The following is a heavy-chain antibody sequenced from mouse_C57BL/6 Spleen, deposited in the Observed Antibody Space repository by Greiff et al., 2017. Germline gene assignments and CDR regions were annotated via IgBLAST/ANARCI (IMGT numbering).Heavy chain of an antibody. J-gene: IGHJ3*01. CDR2: INPYNGGT. CDR3: AAGYYGTPFAY. CDR1: GYTFTDYY. Sequence: EVKLVESGPVLVKPGASVKMSCKASGYTFTDYYMNWVKQSHGKSLEWIGVINPYNGGTSYNQKFKGKATLTVDKSSSTAYMELNSLTSEDSAVYYCAAGYYGTPFAYWGQGTLVTVSA. V-gene: IGHV1-19*01. D-gene: IGHD1-1*01.